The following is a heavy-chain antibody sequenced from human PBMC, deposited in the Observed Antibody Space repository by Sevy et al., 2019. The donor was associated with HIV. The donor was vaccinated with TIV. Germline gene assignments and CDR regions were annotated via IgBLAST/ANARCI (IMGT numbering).Heavy chain of an antibody. Sequence: SGPTLVNPTQTLTLTCTFSGFSLSTSGVGVGWIRQPPGKALEWLALIYWNEDKRYSPSLKSRLTITKDTSKNQMVLKITNMDPVDTATYYCAHRPPRIAAAGYFDYWGQGTLVTVSS. CDR2: IYWNEDK. D-gene: IGHD6-13*01. J-gene: IGHJ4*02. V-gene: IGHV2-5*01. CDR3: AHRPPRIAAAGYFDY. CDR1: GFSLSTSGVG.